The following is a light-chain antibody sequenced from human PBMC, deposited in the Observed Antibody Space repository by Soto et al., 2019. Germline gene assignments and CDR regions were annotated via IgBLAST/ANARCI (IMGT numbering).Light chain of an antibody. CDR2: GAS. J-gene: IGKJ1*01. CDR1: QSVSSNY. V-gene: IGKV3-20*01. CDR3: QQYGGSPPT. Sequence: EIVLTQSPGTLSLSPGERGTISCRASQSVSSNYLAWYQRKPGQAPRLLIYGASSRATDIPNRFSGSGSGTDFTLTITRLETEDFAVYFCQQYGGSPPTFGQGTKVEIK.